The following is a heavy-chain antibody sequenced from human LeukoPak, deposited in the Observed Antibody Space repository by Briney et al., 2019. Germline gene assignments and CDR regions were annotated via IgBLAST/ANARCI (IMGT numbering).Heavy chain of an antibody. CDR2: NYHSGGT. Sequence: PSETLSLTCTVSGYSISSGHYWGWIRQPPGKGLEWIGSNYHSGGTYYNPSLKSRLTISVDTSKNQFSLKLSSVTAADTAVYYCARGPQTGANWFDPWGQGTLVTVSS. J-gene: IGHJ5*02. V-gene: IGHV4-38-2*02. D-gene: IGHD1-14*01. CDR3: ARGPQTGANWFDP. CDR1: GYSISSGHY.